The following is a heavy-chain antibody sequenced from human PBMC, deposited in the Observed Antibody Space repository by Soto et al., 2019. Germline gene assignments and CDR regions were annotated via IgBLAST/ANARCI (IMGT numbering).Heavy chain of an antibody. D-gene: IGHD4-17*01. J-gene: IGHJ4*02. V-gene: IGHV4-59*08. CDR3: ARRYGPGFDY. CDR2: IYYSGST. CDR1: GGSIRSYY. Sequence: QVQLQESGPGLVKPSETLSLTCTVSGGSIRSYYWSWIRQPPGKGLEWIGYIYYSGSTTYNPSLKSRVTISVDTSTNQFSLELNSVTAADTAVYYCARRYGPGFDYWGQGTLVTVSS.